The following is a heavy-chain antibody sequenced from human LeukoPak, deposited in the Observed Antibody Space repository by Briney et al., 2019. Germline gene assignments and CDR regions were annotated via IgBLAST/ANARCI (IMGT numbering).Heavy chain of an antibody. CDR2: IKIDGTPVKPGGGNT. D-gene: IGHD3/OR15-3a*01. CDR1: GYIFSDNH. J-gene: IGHJ4*02. V-gene: IGHV1-46*04. CDR3: ARDNRDWSVDY. Sequence: ASVKISCKASGYIFSDNHIHWVRQAPGRGPEWMGIIKIDGTPVKPGGGNTNYAQNLQGRVSMTRDMSTNTVYMELSRLRYEDTAIYYCARDNRDWSVDYWGQGTLVSVSS.